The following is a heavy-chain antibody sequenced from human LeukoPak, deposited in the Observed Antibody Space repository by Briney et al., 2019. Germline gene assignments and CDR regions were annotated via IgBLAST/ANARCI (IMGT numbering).Heavy chain of an antibody. CDR2: IIPIFGTA. CDR1: GGTFSSYA. Sequence: SVNVSCKASGGTFSSYATSWVRQAPGQGLEWMGGIIPIFGTANYAQKFQGRVTITADESTSTAYMELSSLRSEDTAVYYCARGVGLDNAFDIWGQGTMVTVSS. J-gene: IGHJ3*02. V-gene: IGHV1-69*13. CDR3: ARGVGLDNAFDI. D-gene: IGHD1-26*01.